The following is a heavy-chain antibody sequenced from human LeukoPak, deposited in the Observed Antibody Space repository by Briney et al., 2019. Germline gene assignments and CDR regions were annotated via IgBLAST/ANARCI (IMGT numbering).Heavy chain of an antibody. CDR2: IYYSGST. CDR1: GGSISSYY. V-gene: IGHV4-59*12. Sequence: PSETLSLTCTVSGGSISSYYWSWIRQPPGKGLEWIGYIYYSGSTNYNPSLKSRVTISVDTSKNQFSLKLSSVTAADTAVYYCARDAHRVSSTSTNWFDPWGQGTLVTVSS. D-gene: IGHD2-2*01. CDR3: ARDAHRVSSTSTNWFDP. J-gene: IGHJ5*02.